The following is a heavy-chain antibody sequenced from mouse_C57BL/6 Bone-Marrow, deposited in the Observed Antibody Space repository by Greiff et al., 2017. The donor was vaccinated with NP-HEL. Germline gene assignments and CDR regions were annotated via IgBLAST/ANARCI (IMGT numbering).Heavy chain of an antibody. Sequence: EVKVVESGGGLVQPGGSLSLSCAASGFTFTDYYMSWVRQPPGKALEWLGFIRNKANGYTTEYSASVKGRFTISRDNSQSILYLQMNALRAEDSATYYCARNYYGSPYAMDYWGQGTSVTVSS. D-gene: IGHD1-1*01. CDR1: GFTFTDYY. V-gene: IGHV7-3*01. J-gene: IGHJ4*01. CDR2: IRNKANGYTT. CDR3: ARNYYGSPYAMDY.